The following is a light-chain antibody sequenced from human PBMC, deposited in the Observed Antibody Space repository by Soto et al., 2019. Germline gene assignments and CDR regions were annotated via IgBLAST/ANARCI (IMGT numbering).Light chain of an antibody. CDR2: RAS. CDR1: QTIGTS. Sequence: DIQMTQSPSNLSAYLGNSVPPPCRASQTIGTSLAWFQQKSGKTPKVLIHRASSLKSGVPSRFSGSGSGTEFTLTISSLQPDDFATYYCQQYSSHIYTFGQGTKLAIK. J-gene: IGKJ2*01. V-gene: IGKV1-5*03. CDR3: QQYSSHIYT.